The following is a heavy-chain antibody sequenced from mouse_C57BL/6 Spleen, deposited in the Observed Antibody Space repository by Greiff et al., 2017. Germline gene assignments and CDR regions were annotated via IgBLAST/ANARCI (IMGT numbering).Heavy chain of an antibody. Sequence: EVQLQQSGPELVKPGASVKIPCKASGYTFTDYNMDWVKQSHGKSLEWIGDITPNNGGTIYNQKFKGKATLTVDKSYSTAYMELRSLTSEDTAVYYCARGPAYYSNYGDAMDYWGQGTSVTVSS. CDR1: GYTFTDYN. CDR2: ITPNNGGT. J-gene: IGHJ4*01. D-gene: IGHD2-5*01. CDR3: ARGPAYYSNYGDAMDY. V-gene: IGHV1-18*01.